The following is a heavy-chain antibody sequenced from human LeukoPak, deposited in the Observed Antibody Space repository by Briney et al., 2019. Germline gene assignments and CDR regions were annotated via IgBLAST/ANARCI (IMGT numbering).Heavy chain of an antibody. J-gene: IGHJ4*01. CDR3: ASYYYDSSGVDY. CDR2: IYYSGST. V-gene: IGHV4-30-4*08. CDR1: GGSISSGDYY. Sequence: PSETLSLTCTVSGGSISSGDYYWSWIRQPPGKGLEWIGYIYYSGSTYYNPSLKSRVTISVDTSENQFSLKLSSVTAADTAVYYCASYYYDSSGVDYWGQGTLVTVSS. D-gene: IGHD3-22*01.